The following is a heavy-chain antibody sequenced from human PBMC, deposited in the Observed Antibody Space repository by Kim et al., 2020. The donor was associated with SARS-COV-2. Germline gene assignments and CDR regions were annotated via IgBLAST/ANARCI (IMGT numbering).Heavy chain of an antibody. Sequence: GSLRLSCAASGFTFSSYAMSWVRQAPGKGLEWVSAISGSGGSTYYADYVKGRFTISRDNSKNTLYLQMNSLRAEDTAVYYCAKDLSRHTFYYYFVMDVWGQGTTVTVSS. CDR1: GFTFSSYA. CDR3: AKDLSRHTFYYYFVMDV. V-gene: IGHV3-23*01. CDR2: ISGSGGST. D-gene: IGHD3-16*01. J-gene: IGHJ6*02.